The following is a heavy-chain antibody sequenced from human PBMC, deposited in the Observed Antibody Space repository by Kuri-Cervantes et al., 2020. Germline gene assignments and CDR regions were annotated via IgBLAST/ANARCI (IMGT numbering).Heavy chain of an antibody. CDR3: AKGVRFGELLSSYGY. D-gene: IGHD3-10*01. CDR2: ISGSGGST. V-gene: IGHV3-23*01. J-gene: IGHJ4*02. CDR1: GFIIDDYA. Sequence: GGSLRLSCAASGFIIDDYAMHWVRQAPEKGLEWVSAISGSGGSTYYADSAKGRFTISRDNSKNTLYLQMNSLRAEDTAVYYCAKGVRFGELLSSYGYWGQGTLVTVSS.